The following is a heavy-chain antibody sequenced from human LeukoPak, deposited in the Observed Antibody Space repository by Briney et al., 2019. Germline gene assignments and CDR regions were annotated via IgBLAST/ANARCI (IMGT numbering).Heavy chain of an antibody. CDR3: AKGGYCRGKSCYRSTSFDS. Sequence: GGSLRLSCAAYGFTLDDYAMHSVRHAPGKGLEWVSFISWDGGRTKYADSVKGRFTISRDNSRNYLFLQLNSLRAEDTPLYFCAKGGYCRGKSCYRSTSFDSWGQGILLTVPS. CDR1: GFTLDDYA. V-gene: IGHV3-43D*03. J-gene: IGHJ4*02. CDR2: ISWDGGRT. D-gene: IGHD2-2*02.